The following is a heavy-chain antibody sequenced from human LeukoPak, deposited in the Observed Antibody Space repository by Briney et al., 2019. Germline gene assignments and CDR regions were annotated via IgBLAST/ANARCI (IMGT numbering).Heavy chain of an antibody. J-gene: IGHJ4*02. Sequence: ASVKVSCKASGYTFTSYGISWVRQAPGQGLEWMGWISAYNGNTNYAQKLQGRVTMTTDTSTNTAYTELRSLRSDDTAVYYCARVGIQLWLGPTFDYWGQGTLVTVSS. D-gene: IGHD5-18*01. CDR2: ISAYNGNT. CDR3: ARVGIQLWLGPTFDY. V-gene: IGHV1-18*04. CDR1: GYTFTSYG.